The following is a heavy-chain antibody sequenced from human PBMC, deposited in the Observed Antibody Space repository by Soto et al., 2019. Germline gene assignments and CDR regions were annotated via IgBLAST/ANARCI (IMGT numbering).Heavy chain of an antibody. J-gene: IGHJ4*02. V-gene: IGHV4-39*01. CDR2: SFYRGST. CDR3: ATADGFGVVTPFFEY. D-gene: IGHD3-3*01. Sequence: QLQLQESGPGLVKPSETLSLTCTVSGGSISSRRHYWGWIRQSPGKHLEWIGSSFYRGSTHYNPSLKTRVTISVDTSKNQVSLKLYSVTAADTAVYYCATADGFGVVTPFFEYWGQGILVTVSS. CDR1: GGSISSRRHY.